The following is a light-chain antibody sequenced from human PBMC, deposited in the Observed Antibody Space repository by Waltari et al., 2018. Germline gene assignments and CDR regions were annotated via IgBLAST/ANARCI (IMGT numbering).Light chain of an antibody. CDR1: QSLVQSDGNTF. CDR2: KVS. Sequence: DVVMTQSPLSLAVTLGQPASISCWSSQSLVQSDGNTFLNWFHQRPGQSPRRLIYKVSNRESGVPDRCSGSGSGTAFTLKISRVEAEDVGIFYCLQSSQWPYAFGQGTKLEIK. J-gene: IGKJ2*01. V-gene: IGKV2-30*02. CDR3: LQSSQWPYA.